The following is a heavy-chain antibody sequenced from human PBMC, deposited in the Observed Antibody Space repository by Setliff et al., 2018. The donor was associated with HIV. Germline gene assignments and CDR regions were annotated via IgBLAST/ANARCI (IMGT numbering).Heavy chain of an antibody. CDR3: ARDLPSVPELFDY. D-gene: IGHD3-10*01. CDR1: GFNFRNAW. CDR2: IQSKIDGGTT. Sequence: PGGSLRLSCAASGFNFRNAWMTWVRQAPGKGLEYIGRIQSKIDGGTTDHAAPVKGRFTLSRDDSKNTLFLQMKSLKTEDTAVYYCARDLPSVPELFDYWGQGTLVTVSS. V-gene: IGHV3-15*01. J-gene: IGHJ4*02.